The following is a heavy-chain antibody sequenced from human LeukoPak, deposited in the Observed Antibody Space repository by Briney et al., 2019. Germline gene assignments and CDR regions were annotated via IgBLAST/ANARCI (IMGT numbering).Heavy chain of an antibody. CDR2: ISGSGGRT. V-gene: IGHV3-23*01. D-gene: IGHD2-2*01. CDR3: AKVAYCSSTSCYGIDY. CDR1: GFTFSSYA. J-gene: IGHJ4*02. Sequence: PGGSLRLSCAASGFTFSSYAMSWVRQAPGKGLEWVSAISGSGGRTYYADSVKGRFTISRDNSKNTLYLQMNSLRAEDTAVYYCAKVAYCSSTSCYGIDYWGQGTLVTVSS.